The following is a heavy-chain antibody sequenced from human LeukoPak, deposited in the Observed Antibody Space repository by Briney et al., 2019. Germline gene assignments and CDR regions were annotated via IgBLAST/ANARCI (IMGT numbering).Heavy chain of an antibody. V-gene: IGHV3-23*01. D-gene: IGHD6-19*01. CDR1: GFTFSSYA. J-gene: IGHJ3*02. Sequence: GGSLRLSCAASGFTFSSYAMSWVRQAPGKGLEWVSAISGSGGSTFYTDSVKGRFTISRDNSKNTLYLQMNSLRAEDTAVYYCAKKIHGIAVPGVNDAFDIWGQGTMVTVSS. CDR2: ISGSGGST. CDR3: AKKIHGIAVPGVNDAFDI.